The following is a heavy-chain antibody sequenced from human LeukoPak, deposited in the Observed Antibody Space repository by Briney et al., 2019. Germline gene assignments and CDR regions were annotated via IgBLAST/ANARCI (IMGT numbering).Heavy chain of an antibody. CDR1: GFTFSNYW. Sequence: GGSLRLSCAASGFTFSNYWMIWVRQAPGKGLEWVGNIKQDGSEKRYADSVRGRFTISRDNAQTSLYLQMNSLRAEDTAVYYCARDNGGNRDAFDIWGQGTMVTVSS. J-gene: IGHJ3*02. V-gene: IGHV3-7*05. CDR2: IKQDGSEK. D-gene: IGHD4-23*01. CDR3: ARDNGGNRDAFDI.